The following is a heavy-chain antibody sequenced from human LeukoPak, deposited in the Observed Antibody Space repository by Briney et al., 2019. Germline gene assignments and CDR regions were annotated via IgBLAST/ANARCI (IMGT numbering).Heavy chain of an antibody. CDR2: IYYSGST. CDR3: ARDLGADSSGSDTIDY. D-gene: IGHD3-22*01. J-gene: IGHJ4*02. V-gene: IGHV4-39*07. Sequence: NPSETLSLTCTVSGGSIRSNNYYWGWIRQPPGKGLEWIGTIYYSGSTYYNPSLKSRVTISVDTSKNQFSLQLSSVTAADTAVYYCARDLGADSSGSDTIDYWGQGTLVTVSS. CDR1: GGSIRSNNYY.